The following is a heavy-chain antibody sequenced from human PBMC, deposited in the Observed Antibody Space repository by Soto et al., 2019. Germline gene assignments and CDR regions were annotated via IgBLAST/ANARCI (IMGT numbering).Heavy chain of an antibody. D-gene: IGHD3-10*01. CDR1: GGTFSNYA. V-gene: IGHV1-69*13. Sequence: GASVKVSCKASGGTFSNYAFSWVRQARGQGLEWMGGIIPMFDTTNLAQKFRDRVTITADESTRTAYMEMNSLKSEDTAVYYCARVVYLGAGGYNWFDSWGQGTLVTVSS. J-gene: IGHJ5*01. CDR3: ARVVYLGAGGYNWFDS. CDR2: IIPMFDTT.